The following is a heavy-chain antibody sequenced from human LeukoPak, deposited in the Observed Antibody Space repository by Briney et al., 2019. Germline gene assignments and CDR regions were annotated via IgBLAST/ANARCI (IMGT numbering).Heavy chain of an antibody. CDR3: VWVIVDQFDY. J-gene: IGHJ4*02. CDR2: INPNSGGT. D-gene: IGHD3-22*01. Sequence: ASVKVSCKASGYTFTSYAMNWVRQAPGQGLEWMGWINPNSGGTNYAQKFQGRVTMTRDTSISTAYMELSRLRSDDTAVYYCVWVIVDQFDYWGQGTLVTVSS. V-gene: IGHV1-2*02. CDR1: GYTFTSYA.